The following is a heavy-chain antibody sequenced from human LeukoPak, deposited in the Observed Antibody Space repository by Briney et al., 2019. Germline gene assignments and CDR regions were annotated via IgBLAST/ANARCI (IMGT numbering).Heavy chain of an antibody. J-gene: IGHJ4*02. CDR2: ISGSGGST. D-gene: IGHD6-13*01. V-gene: IGHV3-23*01. CDR1: GFTFSNYA. CDR3: AKGSHIGEAAAGSHFDY. Sequence: PGGSLRLSCAASGFTFSNYAMSWVRQAPGKGLEWVSVISGSGGSTYYADSVKGRFTISRDNSKNTLYLQMNSLRAEDTAVYYCAKGSHIGEAAAGSHFDYWGQGTLVTVSS.